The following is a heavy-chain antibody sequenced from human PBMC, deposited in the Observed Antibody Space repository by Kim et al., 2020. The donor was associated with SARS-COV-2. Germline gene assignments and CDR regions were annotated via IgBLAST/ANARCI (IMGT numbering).Heavy chain of an antibody. J-gene: IGHJ4*02. D-gene: IGHD6-19*01. CDR3: ARDGAGQNFDH. V-gene: IGHV1-46*01. Sequence: QKFRGRLTTSRDTSTSTVYMVINSLRSEDTAVYFCARDGAGQNFDHWGQGTLVTVSS.